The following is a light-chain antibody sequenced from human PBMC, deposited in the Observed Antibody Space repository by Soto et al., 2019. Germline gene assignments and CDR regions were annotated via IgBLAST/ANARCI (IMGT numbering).Light chain of an antibody. J-gene: IGLJ2*01. CDR1: SSNIGAGYD. Sequence: QSVLTQPPSVSGAPGQRVTISCTGSSSNIGAGYDVHWYQQLLGTAPKLLIYGNSNRPSGVPDRFSGSKSGTSASLAITGLQAEDEADYYCKSYDSSLSGVVFGGGTKVTVL. V-gene: IGLV1-40*01. CDR3: KSYDSSLSGVV. CDR2: GNS.